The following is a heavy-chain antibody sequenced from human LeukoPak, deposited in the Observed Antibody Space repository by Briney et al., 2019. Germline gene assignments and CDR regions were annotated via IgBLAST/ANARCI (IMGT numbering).Heavy chain of an antibody. J-gene: IGHJ4*02. D-gene: IGHD3-16*02. CDR2: ISTSGSRI. V-gene: IGHV3-11*01. CDR1: GFTFSDYY. Sequence: GGSLRLSCAASGFTFSDYYMSWIRQAPGKGLECVSHISTSGSRIYYADSVKGRFTISRDNAKNSLYLQMNSLRAEDTAVYYCARLAHDYIWGSYRPLDYWGQGTLVTVSS. CDR3: ARLAHDYIWGSYRPLDY.